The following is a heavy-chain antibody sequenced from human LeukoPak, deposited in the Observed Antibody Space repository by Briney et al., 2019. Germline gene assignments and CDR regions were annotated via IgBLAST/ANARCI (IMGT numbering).Heavy chain of an antibody. D-gene: IGHD3-16*01. Sequence: GGSLRLSCAASGFTFSSYEMNWVRQAPGKGLEWVSYISSSSSTIYYADSVKGRFTISRDNAKNSLYLQMNSLRAEDTAVYYCASGYDLDYWGQGTLVTVSP. V-gene: IGHV3-48*01. CDR2: ISSSSSTI. J-gene: IGHJ4*02. CDR3: ASGYDLDY. CDR1: GFTFSSYE.